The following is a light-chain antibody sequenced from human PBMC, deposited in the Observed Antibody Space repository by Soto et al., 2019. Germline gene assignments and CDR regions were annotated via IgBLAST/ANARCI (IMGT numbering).Light chain of an antibody. CDR1: SSDFGAYNY. CDR3: ISFTSSSTWV. V-gene: IGLV2-14*01. CDR2: DVD. Sequence: QSALTQPASVSGSPGQSITVSCTGTSSDFGAYNYVSWYQQVPGKAPKLMIYDVDSRPSGVSNRFSGSKSGNTASLTISGLQAEDEADYYCISFTSSSTWVFGGGTKLPVL. J-gene: IGLJ3*02.